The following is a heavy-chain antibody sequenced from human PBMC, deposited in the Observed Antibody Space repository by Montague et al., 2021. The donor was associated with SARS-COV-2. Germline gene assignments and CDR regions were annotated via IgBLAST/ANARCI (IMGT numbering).Heavy chain of an antibody. Sequence: SRRLSCAASGFTFDDYVMHRVRQAPGKGLEWVSGIGWRSGSIGYADSVKGRFTISRDNAKNSLYLQMNSLRAEDTALYHCAKGQKIQWLVFNSAPDWFDPWGQGTLVTVSS. V-gene: IGHV3-9*01. CDR3: AKGQKIQWLVFNSAPDWFDP. D-gene: IGHD5-12*01. J-gene: IGHJ5*02. CDR2: IGWRSGSI. CDR1: GFTFDDYV.